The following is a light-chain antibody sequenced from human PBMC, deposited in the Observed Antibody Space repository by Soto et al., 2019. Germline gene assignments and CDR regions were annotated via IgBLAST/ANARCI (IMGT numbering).Light chain of an antibody. V-gene: IGKV1-6*01. CDR1: QGIRND. J-gene: IGKJ3*01. CDR3: LQKYFYPFP. CDR2: AAS. Sequence: AIQMTQSPSSLSASVGDRVTITCRASQGIRNDLDWFQQKPGKAPKLLIYAASNLQSGVPARYTGSGSGTDFTLTISSLQPDVFATYYWLQKYFYPFPFGRGTKVDIK.